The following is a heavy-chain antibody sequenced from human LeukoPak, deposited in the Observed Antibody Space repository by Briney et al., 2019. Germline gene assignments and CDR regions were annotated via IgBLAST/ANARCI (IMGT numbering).Heavy chain of an antibody. D-gene: IGHD1-1*01. CDR3: ARRAYSAAYWKHFDY. V-gene: IGHV4-39*01. CDR2: IYYHENT. Sequence: SETLSLTCTVSGGSISSSSDYWGWIRQAPGKGLEWIGSIYYHENTYYNSSFKSRVTISVDTSKNQFSLKLNSVTAADTAVYFCARRAYSAAYWKHFDYWGQGILVTVSS. CDR1: GGSISSSSDY. J-gene: IGHJ4*02.